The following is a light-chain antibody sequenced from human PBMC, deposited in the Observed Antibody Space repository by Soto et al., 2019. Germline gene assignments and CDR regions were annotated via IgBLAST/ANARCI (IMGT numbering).Light chain of an antibody. CDR2: GDI. Sequence: QSVLTQPPSVSRAPGQRLTISCTGSSSNIGAGYDVHWYQQFPGTAPKLLIFGDINRPSGVPDRFSASKSGTSASLAITGLQAEDEADYYCQSYDSVMRASVFGGGTKLTVL. V-gene: IGLV1-40*01. CDR1: SSNIGAGYD. J-gene: IGLJ2*01. CDR3: QSYDSVMRASV.